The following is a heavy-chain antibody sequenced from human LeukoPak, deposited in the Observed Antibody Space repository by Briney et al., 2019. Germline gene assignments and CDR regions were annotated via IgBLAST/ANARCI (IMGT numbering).Heavy chain of an antibody. Sequence: SETLSLTCTVSGGSISSYYWSWIRQPPGKGLEWIGYIYYSGSTNYNPSLKSRVTISVDTSKNQFSLMLSSVTAADTAVYYCARRSVAGIFDYWGQGTLVTVSS. D-gene: IGHD6-19*01. CDR2: IYYSGST. J-gene: IGHJ4*02. V-gene: IGHV4-59*08. CDR1: GGSISSYY. CDR3: ARRSVAGIFDY.